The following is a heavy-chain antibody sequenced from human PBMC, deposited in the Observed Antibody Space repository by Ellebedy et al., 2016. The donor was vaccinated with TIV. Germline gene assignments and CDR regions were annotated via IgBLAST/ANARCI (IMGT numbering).Heavy chain of an antibody. CDR2: ISYDGSNK. J-gene: IGHJ4*02. CDR1: GFTFSNYG. V-gene: IGHV3-30*03. Sequence: GESLKISCAASGFTFSNYGMHWVRQAPGKGLEWVAVISYDGSNKYYADSVKGRFTISRDNSKNTLYLQMNSLRAEDTAVYYCARDLNIVVVTALGYWGQGTLVTVSS. D-gene: IGHD2-21*02. CDR3: ARDLNIVVVTALGY.